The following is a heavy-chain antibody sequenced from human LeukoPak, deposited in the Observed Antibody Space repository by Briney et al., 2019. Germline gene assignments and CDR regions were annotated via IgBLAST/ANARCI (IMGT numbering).Heavy chain of an antibody. V-gene: IGHV3-72*01. J-gene: IGHJ4*02. Sequence: GGSLRLSCAASGFTFSDHYMDWVRQAPGKGLEWVGRTRNKANSYTTEYAASVKGRITISRDDSKNSVSLQLNSLKTEDTAVYYCARLSQQGYAWVGDWGQGTLVTVSS. CDR2: TRNKANSYTT. D-gene: IGHD2-2*01. CDR1: GFTFSDHY. CDR3: ARLSQQGYAWVGD.